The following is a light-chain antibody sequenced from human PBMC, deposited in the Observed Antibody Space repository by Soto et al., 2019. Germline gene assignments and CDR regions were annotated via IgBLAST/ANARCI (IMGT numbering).Light chain of an antibody. CDR2: LGS. V-gene: IGKV2-28*01. CDR1: KSLLHGNGYNY. J-gene: IGKJ2*01. Sequence: DIVMTQYPLSPLVTPGEPASISSRSSKSLLHGNGYNYLIWYLQKPGQSPHLLFYLGSTRAYGVPDRFSGSGSGTYFTLKISRVEAEDVGIYYCMQALQTPFTFGQGTKLEGK. CDR3: MQALQTPFT.